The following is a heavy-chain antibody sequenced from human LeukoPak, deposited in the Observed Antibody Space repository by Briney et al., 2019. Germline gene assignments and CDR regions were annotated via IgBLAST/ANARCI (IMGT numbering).Heavy chain of an antibody. Sequence: PSQTLSLTCTVSGGSVSSNDYYWSWIRQPPGKGLEWIGYIYYSGSTNYNPSLKSRVTISVDTSKNQFSLKLSSVTAADTAVYYCARGRFYHFDYWGQGTLVTVSS. CDR2: IYYSGST. V-gene: IGHV4-61*08. CDR1: GGSVSSNDYY. CDR3: ARGRFYHFDY. J-gene: IGHJ4*02. D-gene: IGHD2/OR15-2a*01.